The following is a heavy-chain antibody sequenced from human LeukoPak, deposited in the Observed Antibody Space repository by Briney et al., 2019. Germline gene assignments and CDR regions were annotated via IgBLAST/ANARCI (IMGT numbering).Heavy chain of an antibody. D-gene: IGHD3-9*01. CDR2: MYTGGET. V-gene: IGHV3-66*01. Sequence: GGSLRLSCAASGFTVSRNYMTWVRQAPGKGLEWVSVMYTGGETYYADSVRARFTISRDNSKNTLYLQMNSLRAEDTAVYYCARDPVLRYFDWLPFDYWGQGTLVTVSS. CDR3: ARDPVLRYFDWLPFDY. CDR1: GFTVSRNY. J-gene: IGHJ4*02.